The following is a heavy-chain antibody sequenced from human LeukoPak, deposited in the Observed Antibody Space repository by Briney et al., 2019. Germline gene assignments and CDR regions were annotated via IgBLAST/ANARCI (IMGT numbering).Heavy chain of an antibody. D-gene: IGHD3-10*01. CDR2: INPNSGDT. Sequence: GSVKVSCKASGYSFTGYYMHWVRQAPGQGLEWMGWINPNSGDTNYAQKFQGRVTMTSDTSITTAYMELSRLRSDDTAMYYCTSLEILLNHWGQGTLVTVSS. CDR3: TSLEILLNH. J-gene: IGHJ5*02. CDR1: GYSFTGYY. V-gene: IGHV1-2*02.